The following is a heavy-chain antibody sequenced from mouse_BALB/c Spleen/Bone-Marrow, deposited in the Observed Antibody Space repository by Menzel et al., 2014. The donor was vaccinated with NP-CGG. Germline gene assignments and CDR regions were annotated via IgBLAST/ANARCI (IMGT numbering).Heavy chain of an antibody. V-gene: IGHV1-62-2*01. CDR2: FYPGSGNI. D-gene: IGHD1-1*01. Sequence: VQLQQSGAELVKPGASVELSCKASGYTFTDYIIHWIKQRSGQGLERIGWFYPGSGNIKYNEKFKDKATLTADKSSSTVYMELSRLTSEDSAVYFCTRHFYGSSYFDYWGQGTTLTVSS. CDR1: GYTFTDYI. J-gene: IGHJ2*01. CDR3: TRHFYGSSYFDY.